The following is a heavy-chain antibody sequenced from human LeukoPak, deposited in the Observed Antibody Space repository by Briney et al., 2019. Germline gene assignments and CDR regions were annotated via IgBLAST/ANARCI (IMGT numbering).Heavy chain of an antibody. CDR1: GGSISSGSYY. D-gene: IGHD3-10*01. V-gene: IGHV4-61*02. CDR3: AREVWFGELDYYYMDV. CDR2: IYTSGST. Sequence: PSETLSLTCTVSGGSISSGSYYWSWIRQPAGKGLEWIGRIYTSGSTNHNPSLKSRVTISVDTSKNPFSLKLSSVTAADTAVYYCAREVWFGELDYYYMDVWGKGTTVTVSS. J-gene: IGHJ6*03.